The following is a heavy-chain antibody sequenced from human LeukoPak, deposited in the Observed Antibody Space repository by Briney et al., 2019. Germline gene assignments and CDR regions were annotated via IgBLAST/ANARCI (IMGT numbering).Heavy chain of an antibody. V-gene: IGHV3-15*01. CDR2: IKSKTDAGTT. Sequence: GGSLRLSCAASGFTFSNAWMSWVRQTPGKGLEWVGRIKSKTDAGTTDYPAPVKGRFTISRDDSKNTLYLQMNSLKTEDTAVYYCTTDALSSGPAGGFDIWGQGTMVTVSS. J-gene: IGHJ3*02. CDR1: GFTFSNAW. CDR3: TTDALSSGPAGGFDI. D-gene: IGHD3-22*01.